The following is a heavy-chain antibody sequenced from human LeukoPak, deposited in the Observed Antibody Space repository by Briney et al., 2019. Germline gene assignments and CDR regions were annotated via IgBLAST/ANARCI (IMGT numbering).Heavy chain of an antibody. Sequence: GGALRLSCAASVFTFSSYVMHSVRQAPGRGGEWVAVISYDGRNKYYADSVKGRFTISRDNSKNTLYLQMNSLRAEDTAVYCCAGDRGYSSSWYWAEYYYYYGMDVWGQGTTVTVSS. D-gene: IGHD6-13*01. CDR1: VFTFSSYV. CDR3: AGDRGYSSSWYWAEYYYYYGMDV. CDR2: ISYDGRNK. J-gene: IGHJ6*02. V-gene: IGHV3-30*04.